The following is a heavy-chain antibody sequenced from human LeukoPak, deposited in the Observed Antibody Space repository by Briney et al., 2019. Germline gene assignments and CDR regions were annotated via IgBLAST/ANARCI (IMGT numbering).Heavy chain of an antibody. CDR2: IIPLLDIT. CDR1: GGTFSSYA. D-gene: IGHD1-26*01. Sequence: GASVKVSCKASGGTFSSYAISWVRQAPGQGLEWMGRIIPLLDITNYAQKFQGRVTITADKSTSTAYMELGSLTSEDTAVYYCARADRAGSYYPDDAFDIWGQGTMVTVFS. V-gene: IGHV1-69*04. J-gene: IGHJ3*02. CDR3: ARADRAGSYYPDDAFDI.